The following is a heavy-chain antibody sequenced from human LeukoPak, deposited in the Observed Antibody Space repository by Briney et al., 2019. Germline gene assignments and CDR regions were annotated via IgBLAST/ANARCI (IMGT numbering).Heavy chain of an antibody. J-gene: IGHJ4*02. V-gene: IGHV3-23*01. Sequence: GGSLRLSCVASGFTFSSYAMSWVRQAPGKGLEWVSAISGSGGSTYYADSVKGRFTISRDNSKNTLYLQMNSLRAEDTAVYYCAKDLYMVRGVINPFDYWGQGTLVTVSS. CDR1: GFTFSSYA. CDR3: AKDLYMVRGVINPFDY. D-gene: IGHD3-10*01. CDR2: ISGSGGST.